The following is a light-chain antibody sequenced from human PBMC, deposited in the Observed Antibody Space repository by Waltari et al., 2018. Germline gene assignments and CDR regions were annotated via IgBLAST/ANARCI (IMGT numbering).Light chain of an antibody. CDR2: QHN. J-gene: IGLJ2*01. CDR1: TLGAGK. CDR3: QAWDRSTVV. V-gene: IGLV3-1*01. Sequence: SYDLTQPPSVSVSPGQTANITCSGVTLGAGKACWYQQKPGQSPVLVIYQHNNRPSGIPERFSSSNSATTATLTISGTQAMDEADYYCQAWDRSTVVFGGGTKLTVL.